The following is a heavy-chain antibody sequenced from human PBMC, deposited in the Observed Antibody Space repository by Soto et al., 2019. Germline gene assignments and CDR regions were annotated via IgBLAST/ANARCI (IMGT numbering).Heavy chain of an antibody. D-gene: IGHD2-21*02. J-gene: IGHJ3*02. Sequence: GASVKVSCKASGFAFNTYYMHWVRQAPGQGLEWVGWINPNGDVTHHAQKFQGRVTLTRDPSSSTAYMELYRLRSDDAAVYYCASRVVTARVPFSGDALDIWGQGSTVTVSS. CDR3: ASRVVTARVPFSGDALDI. CDR1: GFAFNTYY. V-gene: IGHV1-2*02. CDR2: INPNGDVT.